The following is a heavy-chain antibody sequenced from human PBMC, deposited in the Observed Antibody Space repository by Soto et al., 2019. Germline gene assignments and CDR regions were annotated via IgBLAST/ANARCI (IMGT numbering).Heavy chain of an antibody. Sequence: SETLSLTCTVSGGSISSYYWSWIRQPPGKGLEWIGYIYSSGSTNYNPSLKSRVTISVDTSKNQFSLKLSSVTAADTAVYYCASSAHDFWSGYPPKYFDYWGQGTLVTVSS. V-gene: IGHV4-59*01. CDR3: ASSAHDFWSGYPPKYFDY. CDR1: GGSISSYY. D-gene: IGHD3-3*01. CDR2: IYSSGST. J-gene: IGHJ4*02.